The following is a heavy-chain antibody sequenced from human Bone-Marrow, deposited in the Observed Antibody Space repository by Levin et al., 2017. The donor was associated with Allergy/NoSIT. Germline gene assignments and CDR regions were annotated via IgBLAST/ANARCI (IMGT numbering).Heavy chain of an antibody. D-gene: IGHD3-22*01. Sequence: PGGSLRLSCAASGFTFSDYYMSWIRQAPGKGLEWVSYISSSGSTIYYADSVKGRFTISRDNAKNSLYLQMNSLRAEDTAVYYCARVILRITMIVVPSWFDPWGQGTLVTVSS. CDR2: ISSSGSTI. J-gene: IGHJ5*02. CDR3: ARVILRITMIVVPSWFDP. CDR1: GFTFSDYY. V-gene: IGHV3-11*01.